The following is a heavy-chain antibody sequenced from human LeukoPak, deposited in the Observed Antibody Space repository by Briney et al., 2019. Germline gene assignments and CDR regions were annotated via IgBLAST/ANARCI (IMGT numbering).Heavy chain of an antibody. Sequence: SETLSLTCTVSGDSISGGDCNWSWIRQHPGKGLEWMAYIYYSGNTCYNSSLQSRVTISIDTSQNQFSLKLSSVTAADTAVYYCARGGPTRYSYSFDSWGQGTLVTVSS. CDR1: GDSISGGDCN. CDR2: IYYSGNT. V-gene: IGHV4-31*03. D-gene: IGHD1-1*01. CDR3: ARGGPTRYSYSFDS. J-gene: IGHJ5*01.